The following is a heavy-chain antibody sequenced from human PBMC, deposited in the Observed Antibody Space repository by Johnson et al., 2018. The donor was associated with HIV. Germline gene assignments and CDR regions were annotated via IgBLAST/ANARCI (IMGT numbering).Heavy chain of an antibody. Sequence: VQLVESGGGVVRPGGSLRLSCAASGFTFDDYGMSWVRQAPGKGLEWVSGINWNGGSTGYADSVKGRFTISRDNSKNTLHRQMNSLRAEDTAVYYCAREGGAAAPDAFDIWGQGTMVTVSS. D-gene: IGHD2-2*01. CDR3: AREGGAAAPDAFDI. J-gene: IGHJ3*02. CDR1: GFTFDDYG. CDR2: INWNGGST. V-gene: IGHV3-20*04.